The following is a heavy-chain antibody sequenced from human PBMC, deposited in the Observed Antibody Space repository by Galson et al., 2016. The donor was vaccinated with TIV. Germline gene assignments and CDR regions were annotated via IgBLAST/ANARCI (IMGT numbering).Heavy chain of an antibody. Sequence: CAISGDSVSSDSAARNWVRQSPSRGLEWLGRTYYRSRWYYDYKVSVESRITINPDTSKNQFSLQLNSVTPEDTAVYYCTRAAGKNGASCYATCETFDIWGQGTMVTVSS. CDR3: TRAAGKNGASCYATCETFDI. CDR2: TYYRSRWYY. D-gene: IGHD2-2*01. J-gene: IGHJ3*02. CDR1: GDSVSSDSAA. V-gene: IGHV6-1*01.